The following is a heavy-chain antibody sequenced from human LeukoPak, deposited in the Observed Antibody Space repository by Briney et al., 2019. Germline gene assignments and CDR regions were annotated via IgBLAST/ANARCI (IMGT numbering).Heavy chain of an antibody. Sequence: GGSLRLSCAASGFTFSSYSMNWVRQAPGKGLEWVSSISSSSSYIYYADSVKGRFTISRDNAKNSLYLQMNSLRAEDTAVYYCARDGTAAAGYYYGMDVWGQGTTVTVSS. J-gene: IGHJ6*02. CDR2: ISSSSSYI. CDR3: ARDGTAAAGYYYGMDV. CDR1: GFTFSSYS. V-gene: IGHV3-21*01. D-gene: IGHD6-13*01.